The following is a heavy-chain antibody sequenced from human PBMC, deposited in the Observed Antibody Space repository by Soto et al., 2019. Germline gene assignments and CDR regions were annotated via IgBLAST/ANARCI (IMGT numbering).Heavy chain of an antibody. J-gene: IGHJ6*02. V-gene: IGHV1-18*01. CDR2: ISTYNSDR. CDR1: GYTFTSYG. CDR3: AREGYSYGNHYGMDV. D-gene: IGHD5-18*01. Sequence: QLQLVQSGGEVKKPGASMKVSCKASGYTFTSYGINWVRQAPGQGLEWMGWISTYNSDRKHAQKFQGRITMTTDISANTAYMELRSLRSAVTAVYCCAREGYSYGNHYGMDVLGQGTTFPVSS.